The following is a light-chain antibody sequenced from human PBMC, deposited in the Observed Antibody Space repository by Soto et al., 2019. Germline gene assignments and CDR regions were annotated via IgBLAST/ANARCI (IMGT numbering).Light chain of an antibody. V-gene: IGKV3-15*01. CDR1: QSVSGN. J-gene: IGKJ2*01. CDR2: AAS. CDR3: QQYHNLPYT. Sequence: EKVMTQSPATLSVSPGERATLSCRASQSVSGNLAWYQQKPGQPPRLLIYAASARATDIPARFSGSGSGTEFTLTISSLQSEDFAVYSCQQYHNLPYTFGQGTRLEIK.